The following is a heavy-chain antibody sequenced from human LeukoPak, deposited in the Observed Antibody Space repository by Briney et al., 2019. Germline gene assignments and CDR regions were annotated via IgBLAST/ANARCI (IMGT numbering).Heavy chain of an antibody. D-gene: IGHD6-25*01. CDR1: GYTFSSYD. V-gene: IGHV1-18*01. CDR3: ATHIAANDY. Sequence: GASVKVSCKASGYTFSSYDINWVRQAPGQGLGWMGWISGYNGNTNYAQKLQGRVTMTTDTSTSTAYMELRSLRSDDTAVYYCATHIAANDYWGQGTLVTVSS. CDR2: ISGYNGNT. J-gene: IGHJ4*02.